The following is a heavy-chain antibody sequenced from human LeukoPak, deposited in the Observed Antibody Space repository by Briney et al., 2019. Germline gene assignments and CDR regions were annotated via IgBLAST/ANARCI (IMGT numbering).Heavy chain of an antibody. CDR2: INSDGSAT. V-gene: IGHV3-74*01. CDR1: GFTFGSPW. Sequence: TGGSLRLSCAASGFTFGSPWMHWVRQAPGKGLVWVSRINSDGSATAYADSVKGRFTIFRDNAENTLYLQMNSLRAEDTAVYYCARGTAGYHSSYFDYWGQGTLVTVSS. CDR3: ARGTAGYHSSYFDY. J-gene: IGHJ4*02. D-gene: IGHD3-16*02.